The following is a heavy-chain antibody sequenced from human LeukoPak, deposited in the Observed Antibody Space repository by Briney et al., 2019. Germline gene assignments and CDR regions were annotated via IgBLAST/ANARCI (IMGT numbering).Heavy chain of an antibody. Sequence: GGSLRLSCAVSGFTFSSYWMNWVCQAPGKGLEWVANIKQDGSQKYYVDPVRGRFPISSDNAKNSLYLQLNRLGAEDTAVYYCARDEPGDSYGLYWGQGTLVTVSS. J-gene: IGHJ4*02. CDR1: GFTFSSYW. CDR2: IKQDGSQK. D-gene: IGHD5-18*01. CDR3: ARDEPGDSYGLY. V-gene: IGHV3-7*05.